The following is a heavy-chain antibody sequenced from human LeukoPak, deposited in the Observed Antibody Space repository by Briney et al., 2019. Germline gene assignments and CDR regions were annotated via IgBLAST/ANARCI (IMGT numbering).Heavy chain of an antibody. CDR2: ISTTGGNT. Sequence: GGSLRLSCAASGFTFNNYAMTWVRQAPGKGPEWVSAISTTGGNTYYSDSVKGRFTISRDNSKSTLYLQLNSLRVEDTAVYYCARKGYSKFDYWGQGTLVTVSS. J-gene: IGHJ4*02. CDR1: GFTFNNYA. CDR3: ARKGYSKFDY. V-gene: IGHV3-23*01. D-gene: IGHD4-11*01.